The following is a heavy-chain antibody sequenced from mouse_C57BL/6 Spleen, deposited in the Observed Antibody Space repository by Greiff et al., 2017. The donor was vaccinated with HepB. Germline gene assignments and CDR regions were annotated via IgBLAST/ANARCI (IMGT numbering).Heavy chain of an antibody. J-gene: IGHJ1*03. D-gene: IGHD1-3*01. V-gene: IGHV1-82*01. CDR2: IYPGDGDT. CDR3: ASSSGFYFDV. Sequence: VKLMESGPELVKPGASVKISCKASGYAFSSSWMNWVKQRPGKGLEWIGRIYPGDGDTNYNGKFKGKATLTADKSSSTAYMQLSSLTSEDSAVYFCASSSGFYFDVWGTGTTVTVSS. CDR1: GYAFSSSW.